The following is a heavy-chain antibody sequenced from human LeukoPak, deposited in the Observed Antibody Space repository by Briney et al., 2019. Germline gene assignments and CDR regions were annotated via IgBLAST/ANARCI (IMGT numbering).Heavy chain of an antibody. J-gene: IGHJ5*02. CDR1: GYSSTSYW. V-gene: IGHV5-10-1*01. CDR3: ARQGRGVYCSGGSCYSFDP. Sequence: GESLKISCKGSGYSSTSYWISWVRQMPGKGLEWMGRIDPSDSYTNYSPSFQGHVTISADKSISTAYLQWSSLKASDTAMYYCARQGRGVYCSGGSCYSFDPWGQGTLVTVSS. D-gene: IGHD2-15*01. CDR2: IDPSDSYT.